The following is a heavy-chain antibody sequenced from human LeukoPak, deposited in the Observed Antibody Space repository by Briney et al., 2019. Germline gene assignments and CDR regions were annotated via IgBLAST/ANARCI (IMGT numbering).Heavy chain of an antibody. V-gene: IGHV4-61*02. D-gene: IGHD2-2*01. J-gene: IGHJ4*02. CDR2: IYTSGST. CDR1: GGSISSGSYY. Sequence: SETLSLTCTVSGGSISSGSYYWSWIRQPAGKGLEWIGRIYTSGSTNYNPSLKSRVTISVDTSKNQFSLKLSSVTAADTAVYYCARRTSWSHFDYWGQGTLVTVSS. CDR3: ARRTSWSHFDY.